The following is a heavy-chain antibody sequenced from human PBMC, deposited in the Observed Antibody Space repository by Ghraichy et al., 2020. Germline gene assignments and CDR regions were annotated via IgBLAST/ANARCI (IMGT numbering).Heavy chain of an antibody. CDR3: ARLPLTSRAAVGDWYFDL. J-gene: IGHJ2*01. Sequence: GGSLRLSCEGSGFSFSDYSMIWVRLTPRKALEWVSYITGSSITIFYTDSVKGRFTISRDNAKNSLYLQMNSLRAEDTAVYYCARLPLTSRAAVGDWYFDLWGRGTLVTVSS. CDR1: GFSFSDYS. V-gene: IGHV3-48*01. D-gene: IGHD6-13*01. CDR2: ITGSSITI.